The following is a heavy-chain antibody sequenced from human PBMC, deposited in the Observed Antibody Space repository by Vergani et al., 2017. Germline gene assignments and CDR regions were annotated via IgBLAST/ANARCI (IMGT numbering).Heavy chain of an antibody. D-gene: IGHD4-17*01. CDR2: ISYDGSNK. V-gene: IGHV3-30*03. Sequence: VQLVESGGGLVQPGGSLRLSCAASGFTFSSYGMHWVRQAPGKGLEWVAVISYDGSNKYYADSVKGRFTISRDNSKNTLYLQMNSLRAEDTAVYYCARDPFVPVTTDAFDIWGQGTMVTVSS. CDR1: GFTFSSYG. CDR3: ARDPFVPVTTDAFDI. J-gene: IGHJ3*02.